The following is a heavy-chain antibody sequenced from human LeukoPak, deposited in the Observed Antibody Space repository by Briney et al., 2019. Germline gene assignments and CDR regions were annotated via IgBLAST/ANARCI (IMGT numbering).Heavy chain of an antibody. CDR2: MNPKNANT. V-gene: IGHV1-8*01. D-gene: IGHD6-13*01. CDR3: ARGPPERSSSDY. CDR1: GYTFTSYD. J-gene: IGHJ4*02. Sequence: GASVKVSCKASGYTFTSYDINWVRQAPGQGLEWMGWMNPKNANTGYAQKFQGRVTMTRKTSIRTAYMEVTSLRSEDTAVYYCARGPPERSSSDYWGQGTLVTVSS.